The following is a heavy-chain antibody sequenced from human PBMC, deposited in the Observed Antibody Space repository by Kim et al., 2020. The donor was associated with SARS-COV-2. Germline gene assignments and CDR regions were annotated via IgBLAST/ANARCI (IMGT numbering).Heavy chain of an antibody. Sequence: SETLSLTCTVSGGSISSGGYYWSWIRQHPGKGLEWIGYIYYSGSTYYNPSLKSRVTISVDTSKNQFSLKLSSVTAADTAVYYCARGGSLGCFDYWGQGTLVTVSS. CDR2: IYYSGST. CDR3: ARGGSLGCFDY. D-gene: IGHD6-13*01. V-gene: IGHV4-31*03. J-gene: IGHJ4*02. CDR1: GGSISSGGYY.